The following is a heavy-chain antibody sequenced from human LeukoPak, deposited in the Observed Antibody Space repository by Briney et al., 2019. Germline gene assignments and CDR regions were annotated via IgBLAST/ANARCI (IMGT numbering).Heavy chain of an antibody. Sequence: ASVKVSCKASGYTFTSYGISWVRQAPGQGLEWMGWISAYNGNTNYAQKLQGRVTMTTDTSTSTAYMELRSLRSDDTAVYYCARVRHCRSTSCYRENWFDPWGQGTLVTVSS. CDR1: GYTFTSYG. CDR3: ARVRHCRSTSCYRENWFDP. J-gene: IGHJ5*02. CDR2: ISAYNGNT. V-gene: IGHV1-18*01. D-gene: IGHD2-2*01.